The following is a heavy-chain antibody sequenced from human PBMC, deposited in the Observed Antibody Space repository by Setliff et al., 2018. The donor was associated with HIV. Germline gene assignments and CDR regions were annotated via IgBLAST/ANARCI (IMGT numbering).Heavy chain of an antibody. J-gene: IGHJ6*03. D-gene: IGHD3-10*01. V-gene: IGHV1-46*01. CDR2: INPSGGST. CDR3: ARRGSRGDYYYYMDV. CDR1: GYTFTGNY. Sequence: ASVKVSCKASGYTFTGNYMHWVRQAPGQGLEWMGIINPSGGSTSYAQNFQGRVTMTRDTSTSTVYMELSSLRSEDTAVYYCARRGSRGDYYYYMDVWGKGTTVTVSS.